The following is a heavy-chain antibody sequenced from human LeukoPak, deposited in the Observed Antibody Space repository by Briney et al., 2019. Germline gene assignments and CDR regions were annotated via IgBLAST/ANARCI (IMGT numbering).Heavy chain of an antibody. Sequence: PGGSLGLSCAASGFNFNTYGMHWVRQTPGRGLEWVAFIRYDGSSKYNTDSVKGRFTVSRDNPKNTLYLQMNSLRAEDTALYYCARDRVNYYDSSGYLSWGQGTLVTVSS. V-gene: IGHV3-30*02. J-gene: IGHJ5*02. D-gene: IGHD3-22*01. CDR2: IRYDGSSK. CDR3: ARDRVNYYDSSGYLS. CDR1: GFNFNTYG.